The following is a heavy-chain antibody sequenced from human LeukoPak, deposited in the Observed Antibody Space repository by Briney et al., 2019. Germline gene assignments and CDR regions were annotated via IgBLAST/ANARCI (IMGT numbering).Heavy chain of an antibody. D-gene: IGHD3-3*01. CDR2: FYISGST. CDR3: ARSVAPHYDFWSGYSYYYYYYMDV. Sequence: SGTLSLTCTVSGGSISSYYWSWIRQPAGKGLEWIGRFYISGSTNYNPSLKSRVTISVDTSKNQFSLKLSSVTAADTAVYYCARSVAPHYDFWSGYSYYYYYYMDVWGKGTTVTVSS. CDR1: GGSISSYY. J-gene: IGHJ6*03. V-gene: IGHV4-4*07.